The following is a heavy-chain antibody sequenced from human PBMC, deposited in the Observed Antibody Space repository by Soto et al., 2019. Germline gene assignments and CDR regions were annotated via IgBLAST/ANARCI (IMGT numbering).Heavy chain of an antibody. D-gene: IGHD3-3*01. CDR3: ARGGYDFWRGGSYGMDV. J-gene: IGHJ6*02. CDR1: GYTFTSYD. V-gene: IGHV1-8*01. CDR2: MNPNSGNT. Sequence: ASVKVSCKASGYTFTSYDSNWGRQATGQGLEWMGWMNPNSGNTGYAQKFQGRVTMTRNTSISTAYMELSSLRSEDTAVYYCARGGYDFWRGGSYGMDVWGQGTTVTASS.